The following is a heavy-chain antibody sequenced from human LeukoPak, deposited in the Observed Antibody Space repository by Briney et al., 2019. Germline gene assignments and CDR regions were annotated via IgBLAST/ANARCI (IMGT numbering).Heavy chain of an antibody. CDR3: VRDLGAALWPNAFDI. J-gene: IGHJ3*02. CDR2: IKQDGSKK. CDR1: GFTSRNYW. V-gene: IGHV3-7*05. Sequence: GGSLRLSCAASGFTSRNYWMTWVREAPGIGRGWVANIKQDGSKKYYGDSVRGRFTISRDNAKMSLYLQINSLRAEDTAVYYCVRDLGAALWPNAFDIWGQGTTVTVSS. D-gene: IGHD6-25*01.